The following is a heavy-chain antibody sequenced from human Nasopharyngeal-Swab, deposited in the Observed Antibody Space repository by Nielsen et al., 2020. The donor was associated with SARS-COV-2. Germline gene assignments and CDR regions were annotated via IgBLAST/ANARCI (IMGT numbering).Heavy chain of an antibody. V-gene: IGHV3-74*01. D-gene: IGHD4-11*01. CDR1: GVIFSKYW. CDR3: VSHGHYTFDS. J-gene: IGHJ4*02. Sequence: GRSLRLSCVASGVIFSKYWMRWVRQAPGKGLVWVSRVNQDGSRTDYADSVRGRFTISRDNAKNTLYLQMNSLRAEDTAVFYCVSHGHYTFDSWGQGSLVTVSS. CDR2: VNQDGSRT.